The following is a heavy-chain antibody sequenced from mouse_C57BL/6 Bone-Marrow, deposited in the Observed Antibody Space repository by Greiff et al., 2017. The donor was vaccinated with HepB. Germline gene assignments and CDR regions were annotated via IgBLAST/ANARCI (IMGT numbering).Heavy chain of an antibody. J-gene: IGHJ3*01. D-gene: IGHD2-2*01. CDR3: ARHPYGYDEFAY. CDR1: GFTFSSYG. Sequence: EVQRVESGGDLVKPGGSLKLSCAASGFTFSSYGMSWVRQTPDKRLEWVATISSGGSYTYYPDSVKGRFTISRDNAKNTLYLQMSSLKSEDTAMYYCARHPYGYDEFAYWGQGTLVTVSA. CDR2: ISSGGSYT. V-gene: IGHV5-6*01.